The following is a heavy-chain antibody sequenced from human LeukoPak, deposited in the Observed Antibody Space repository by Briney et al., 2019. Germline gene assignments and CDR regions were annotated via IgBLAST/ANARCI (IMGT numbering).Heavy chain of an antibody. CDR1: GLTFSNYW. CDR3: TRDSYISNVYYGMDV. J-gene: IGHJ6*02. Sequence: GGSLRLSCAASGLTFSNYWMHWVRQAPGKGLVWISRINPDGSHTSYADSVKGRFTISRDNAKNALYLQMNSLRAEDAAVYFCTRDSYISNVYYGMDVWGQGATVTVSS. CDR2: INPDGSHT. D-gene: IGHD1-26*01. V-gene: IGHV3-74*01.